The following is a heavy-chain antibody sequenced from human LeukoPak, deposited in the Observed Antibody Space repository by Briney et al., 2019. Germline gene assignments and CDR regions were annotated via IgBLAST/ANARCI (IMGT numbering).Heavy chain of an antibody. Sequence: SETLSLTCAVYGGSFSGYYWSWIRQPPGKGLEYIGEINHSGSTNYNPSLKSRVTISLDTSKNQFSLKLSSVTAADTAVYYCARDNPRFGVLVPPAKEGYYSYGIDVWGQGTTVTVSS. CDR2: INHSGST. V-gene: IGHV4-34*01. CDR3: ARDNPRFGVLVPPAKEGYYSYGIDV. CDR1: GGSFSGYY. J-gene: IGHJ6*02. D-gene: IGHD2-2*01.